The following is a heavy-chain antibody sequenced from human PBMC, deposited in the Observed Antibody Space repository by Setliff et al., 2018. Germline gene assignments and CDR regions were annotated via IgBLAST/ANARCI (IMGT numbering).Heavy chain of an antibody. D-gene: IGHD3-22*01. CDR1: GFSLSNARMG. CDR2: IFSNDEK. CDR3: ARAYYDSSGYYPLVY. J-gene: IGHJ4*02. V-gene: IGHV2-26*01. Sequence: ESGPTLLNPTEPLTLTCTVSGFSLSNARMGVSWIRQPPGKALEWLAHIFSNDEKSYSTSLKSRLTISKDTSKSQVVLTMTNMDPVDTATYYCARAYYDSSGYYPLVYWGQGTLVTSPQ.